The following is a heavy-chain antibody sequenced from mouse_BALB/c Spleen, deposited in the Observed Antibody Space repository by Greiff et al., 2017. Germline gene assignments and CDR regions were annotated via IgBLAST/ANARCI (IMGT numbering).Heavy chain of an antibody. CDR3: ARAWFAY. J-gene: IGHJ3*01. Sequence: EVNVVESGGGLVKPGGSLKLSCAASGFTFSSYAMSWVRQTPEKRLEWVASISSGGSTYYPDSVKGRFTISRDNARNILYLQMSSLRSEDTAMYYCARAWFAYWGQGTLVTVSA. V-gene: IGHV5-6-5*01. CDR2: ISSGGST. CDR1: GFTFSSYA.